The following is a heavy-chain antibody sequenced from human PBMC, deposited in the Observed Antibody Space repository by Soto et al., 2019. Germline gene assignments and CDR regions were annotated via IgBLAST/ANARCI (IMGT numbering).Heavy chain of an antibody. Sequence: QAQLEQSGDEVKKPGASVKVSCKASGYSFAGYNITWVRQVRGQGLEWMGCIRPSNGDTDYAQKFQGRVTMTTDTSTKAAYMELRSVTSDDTAMYFCARDGGGIADIWGQGTTVTFS. V-gene: IGHV1-18*04. CDR1: GYSFAGYN. J-gene: IGHJ6*02. D-gene: IGHD2-21*01. CDR2: IRPSNGDT. CDR3: ARDGGGIADI.